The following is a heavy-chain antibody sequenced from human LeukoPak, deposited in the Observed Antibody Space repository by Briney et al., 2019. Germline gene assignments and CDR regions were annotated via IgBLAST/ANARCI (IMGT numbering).Heavy chain of an antibody. Sequence: GGSLRLSCAASGFSFSLYAMNWVRQAPGKGLEWVSYINDDSSDIHYAGSVRGRFTISRDNARNTLYLQLSSLRAEDTAVYYCARDTFQPGLIVSWGQGTLVTVSSDVWGQGTTVTFSS. CDR2: INDDSSDI. CDR3: ARDTFQPGLIVSWGQGTLVTVSSDV. J-gene: IGHJ6*02. D-gene: IGHD1-14*01. CDR1: GFSFSLYA. V-gene: IGHV3-21*05.